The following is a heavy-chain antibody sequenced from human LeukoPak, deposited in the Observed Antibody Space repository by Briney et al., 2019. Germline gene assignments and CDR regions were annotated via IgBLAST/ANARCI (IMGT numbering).Heavy chain of an antibody. D-gene: IGHD5-24*01. CDR3: ASGRDGYNYTPLYYGMDV. V-gene: IGHV4-59*01. CDR1: GGSISSYY. Sequence: SETLSLTCTVSGGSISSYYWSWIRQPPGKGLEWIGYIYYSGSTNYNPSLKSRVTISVDTSKNQFSLKLGSVTAADTAVYHCASGRDGYNYTPLYYGMDVWGQGTTVTVSS. CDR2: IYYSGST. J-gene: IGHJ6*02.